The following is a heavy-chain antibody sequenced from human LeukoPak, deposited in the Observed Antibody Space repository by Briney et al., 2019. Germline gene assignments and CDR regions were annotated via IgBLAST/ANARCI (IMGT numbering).Heavy chain of an antibody. CDR3: AKEIWPTVTTPGHTHFDY. D-gene: IGHD4-17*01. J-gene: IGHJ4*02. V-gene: IGHV3-30*02. CDR1: GFTFNRRG. Sequence: PGGSLRLSCGASGFTFNRRGMHWVRQAPGKGLEWVAFIRYDGRNKYYADSVKGRFTISRDNSKNTLCLQMNSLRAEDTAVYYCAKEIWPTVTTPGHTHFDYWGQGTLVTVSS. CDR2: IRYDGRNK.